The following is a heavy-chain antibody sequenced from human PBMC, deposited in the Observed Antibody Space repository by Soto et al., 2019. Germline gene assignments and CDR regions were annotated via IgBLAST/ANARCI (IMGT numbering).Heavy chain of an antibody. D-gene: IGHD6-13*01. Sequence: ASVKVSCKASGFTFTSSAVQWVRQARGQRLEWIGWIVVGSGNTNYAQKFQERVTITRDMSTSTAYMELSSLRSEDTAVYYCAAEGQQLVLRNYYYYGMDVWGQGTTVTVSS. J-gene: IGHJ6*02. CDR2: IVVGSGNT. CDR1: GFTFTSSA. V-gene: IGHV1-58*01. CDR3: AAEGQQLVLRNYYYYGMDV.